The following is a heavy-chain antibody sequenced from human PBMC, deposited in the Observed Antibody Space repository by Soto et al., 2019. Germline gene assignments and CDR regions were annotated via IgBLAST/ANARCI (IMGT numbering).Heavy chain of an antibody. Sequence: EVQLLESGGGLVQPGGSLRLSCAASGFTFSSYAMSWVRQAPGKGLEWVSAISGSGGSTYYADSVKGRFTISRDNSKNTLYLQMNSLRAEDTAVYYCAKDYGYAYGFYYGMDVWGQGTTVTVSS. CDR3: AKDYGYAYGFYYGMDV. V-gene: IGHV3-23*01. J-gene: IGHJ6*02. D-gene: IGHD5-18*01. CDR1: GFTFSSYA. CDR2: ISGSGGST.